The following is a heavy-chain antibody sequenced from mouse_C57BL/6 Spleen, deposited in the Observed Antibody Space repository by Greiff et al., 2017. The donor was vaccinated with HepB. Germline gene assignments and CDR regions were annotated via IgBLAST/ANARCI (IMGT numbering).Heavy chain of an antibody. CDR1: GYTFTSYT. CDR3: ARFTTVVATGFDY. J-gene: IGHJ2*01. V-gene: IGHV1-4*01. Sequence: QVQLQQSGAELARPGASVKMSCKASGYTFTSYTMHWVNQRPGQGLEWIGYINPSSGYTKYNQKFKDKATLTADKSSSTAYMQLSSLTSEDSAVYYCARFTTVVATGFDYWGQGTTLTVSS. CDR2: INPSSGYT. D-gene: IGHD1-1*01.